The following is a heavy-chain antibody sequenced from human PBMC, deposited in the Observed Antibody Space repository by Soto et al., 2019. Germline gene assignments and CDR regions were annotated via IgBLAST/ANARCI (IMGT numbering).Heavy chain of an antibody. V-gene: IGHV3-33*01. CDR2: ICYDGSNK. D-gene: IGHD1-26*01. Sequence: GGSLRLSCSASGFTFSSYGMHWVRQAPGKGLEWVVVICYDGSNKYYADSVKGRFTISRDNSKNTLYLQMNSLRAEDTAVYYCARPWGFTAPQPYDYWGQGTLVTVSS. J-gene: IGHJ4*02. CDR3: ARPWGFTAPQPYDY. CDR1: GFTFSSYG.